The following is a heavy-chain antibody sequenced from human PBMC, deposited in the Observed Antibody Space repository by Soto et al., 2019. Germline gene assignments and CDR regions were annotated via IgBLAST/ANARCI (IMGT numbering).Heavy chain of an antibody. CDR3: ARLRYCSSTSCEMGYFDY. D-gene: IGHD2-2*01. Sequence: SSETLSLTCTVSGGSISSYYWSWIRQPPGKGLEWIGYIYYSGSTNYNPSLKSRVTISVDTSKNQFSLKLSSVTAADTAVYYCARLRYCSSTSCEMGYFDYWGQGTLVTVPS. V-gene: IGHV4-59*01. J-gene: IGHJ4*02. CDR2: IYYSGST. CDR1: GGSISSYY.